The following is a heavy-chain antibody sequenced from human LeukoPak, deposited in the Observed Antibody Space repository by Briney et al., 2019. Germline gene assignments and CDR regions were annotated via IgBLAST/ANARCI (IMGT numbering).Heavy chain of an antibody. D-gene: IGHD4-23*01. CDR2: ISSSNGDI. Sequence: KTGGSLRLSCAASGFVFSTHSMNWVRQAPGKGLEWVSWISSSNGDIYYADSVRGRFTISRDDAKNSLYLQMNSLRAEDTAVYYCVRDADGGNSWFDSWGQGTLVTVSS. V-gene: IGHV3-21*01. CDR1: GFVFSTHS. J-gene: IGHJ5*01. CDR3: VRDADGGNSWFDS.